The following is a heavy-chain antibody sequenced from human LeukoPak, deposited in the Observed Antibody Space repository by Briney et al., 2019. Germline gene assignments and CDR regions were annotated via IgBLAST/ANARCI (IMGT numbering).Heavy chain of an antibody. Sequence: SETLSLTCTVSGGSISSSSYYWGWIRQPPGKGLEWIGSIYYSGSTYYNPSLKSRVTISVDTSKKQFSLRLRSVTAADTAVYYCARSNIVPTPFDYWGQGTLVTVSS. CDR2: IYYSGST. J-gene: IGHJ4*02. CDR1: GGSISSSSYY. CDR3: ARSNIVPTPFDY. V-gene: IGHV4-39*01. D-gene: IGHD5-12*01.